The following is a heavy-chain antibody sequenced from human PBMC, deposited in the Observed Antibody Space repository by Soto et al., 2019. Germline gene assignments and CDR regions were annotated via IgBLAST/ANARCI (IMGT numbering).Heavy chain of an antibody. V-gene: IGHV2-5*02. D-gene: IGHD3-9*01. CDR3: VHRGPVDETGMGFDF. Sequence: SGPTLVSPTQTLTLTCTFSGFSLNSRGVGVGWVRQPPGKALEWLAIVYWDDDKRYRPSLRSRLSIRKDTPKNQVVLTLTNTDTVDTATYYCVHRGPVDETGMGFDFWGKGSLVTV. CDR2: VYWDDDK. CDR1: GFSLNSRGVG. J-gene: IGHJ4*02.